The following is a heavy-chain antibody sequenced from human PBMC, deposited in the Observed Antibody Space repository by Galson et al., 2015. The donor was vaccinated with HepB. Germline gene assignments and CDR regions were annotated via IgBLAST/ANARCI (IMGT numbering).Heavy chain of an antibody. CDR3: ASPRSGYYYFDY. D-gene: IGHD3-22*01. J-gene: IGHJ4*02. Sequence: SVKVSCKASGYSFTSYSIHWVRQAPGQRLEWMGWINTGNGDTKFSQKFQGRVTMTTDTSTSTAYMELRSLRSDDTAVHYCASPRSGYYYFDYWGQGTLVTVSS. V-gene: IGHV1-3*04. CDR2: INTGNGDT. CDR1: GYSFTSYS.